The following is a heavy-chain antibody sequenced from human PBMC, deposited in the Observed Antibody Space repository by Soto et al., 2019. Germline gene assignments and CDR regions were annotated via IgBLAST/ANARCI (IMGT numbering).Heavy chain of an antibody. J-gene: IGHJ3*01. CDR2: VYHGGST. CDR3: ACSSGNYGDDAFDV. CDR1: GDSITSSEW. D-gene: IGHD3-10*01. V-gene: IGHV4-4*02. Sequence: SETLSLTCVVTGDSITSSEWWSWVRQPPGKGLEWIGEVYHGGSTNYKSSLKSRVSISVDKSKNQFSLTLRSVTAADTAVYYCACSSGNYGDDAFDVWSQGTLVTVSS.